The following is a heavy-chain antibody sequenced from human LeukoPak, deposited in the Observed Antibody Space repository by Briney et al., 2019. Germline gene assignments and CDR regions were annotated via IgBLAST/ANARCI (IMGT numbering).Heavy chain of an antibody. J-gene: IGHJ3*02. CDR3: ATGSGSYRDAFDI. Sequence: GESLRLSCAASGFTVSSYYLTWVRQAPGKGLEWVSVLFSGGTTYYADSVKGRFTISRDNSKNTVYLQMNRMRADDTAVYYCATGSGSYRDAFDIWGQGTMVTVSS. V-gene: IGHV3-66*01. CDR2: LFSGGTT. D-gene: IGHD3-10*01. CDR1: GFTVSSYY.